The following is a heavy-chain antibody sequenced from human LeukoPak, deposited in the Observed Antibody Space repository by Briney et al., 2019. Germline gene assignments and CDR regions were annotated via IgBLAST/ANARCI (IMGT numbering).Heavy chain of an antibody. V-gene: IGHV3-23*01. CDR1: GFTFSSYA. CDR3: AKTSQGHPPYYCSMDV. J-gene: IGHJ6*02. Sequence: PGGSLRLSCAASGFTFSSYAMIGVRQAPGEGLEWVSAIGGSGTSTFYADSVKGRFTISRDNSKNTLYLQMNSLRAEDTAVYYCAKTSQGHPPYYCSMDVWGQGTTVTVSS. CDR2: IGGSGTST.